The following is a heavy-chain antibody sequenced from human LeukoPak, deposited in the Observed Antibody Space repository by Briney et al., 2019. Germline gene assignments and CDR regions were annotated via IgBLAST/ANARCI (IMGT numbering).Heavy chain of an antibody. CDR1: GFTFDDYA. J-gene: IGHJ4*02. D-gene: IGHD6-19*01. CDR3: AKDRGVAGTYYFDY. Sequence: GGSLRLSCAASGFTFDDYAMHWVRQAPGQGLEWVSLIGWDGGGTYYADSVKGRFTISRDNSKNSLYLQMNSLRTEDTALYYCAKDRGVAGTYYFDYWGQGTLVTVSS. CDR2: IGWDGGGT. V-gene: IGHV3-43D*03.